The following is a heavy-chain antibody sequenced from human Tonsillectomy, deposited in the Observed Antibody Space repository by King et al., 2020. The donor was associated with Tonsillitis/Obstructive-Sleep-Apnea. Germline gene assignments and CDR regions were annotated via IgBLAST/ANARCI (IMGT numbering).Heavy chain of an antibody. CDR2: IKQDGSEK. CDR3: ARDQHSGSYYGVGYFDY. V-gene: IGHV3-7*04. Sequence: VQLVESGGGLVQPGGSLRLSCAASGFTFSSYWMSWVRQAPGKGLEWVANIKQDGSEKYYVDSVKGRFTISRDNAKNSLYLQMNSLRAEDTAVYYCARDQHSGSYYGVGYFDYWGQGTLVTVSS. D-gene: IGHD1-26*01. CDR1: GFTFSSYW. J-gene: IGHJ4*02.